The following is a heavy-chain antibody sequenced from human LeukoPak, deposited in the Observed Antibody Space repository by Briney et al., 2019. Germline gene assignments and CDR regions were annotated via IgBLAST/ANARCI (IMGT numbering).Heavy chain of an antibody. CDR2: ISSSSSYT. Sequence: GGSLRLSCAASGFTFSDYYMSWIRQAPGEGLEWVSYISSSSSYTNYADSVKGRFTISRDNAKNSLYLQMNSLRAEDTAVYYCARSRSYYDSSGYYDYFDYWGQGTLVTVSS. J-gene: IGHJ4*02. CDR3: ARSRSYYDSSGYYDYFDY. V-gene: IGHV3-11*03. CDR1: GFTFSDYY. D-gene: IGHD3-22*01.